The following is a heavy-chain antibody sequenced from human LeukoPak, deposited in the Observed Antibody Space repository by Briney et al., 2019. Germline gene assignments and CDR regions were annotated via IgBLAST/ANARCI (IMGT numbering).Heavy chain of an antibody. V-gene: IGHV3-48*02. CDR2: ISSSSSSM. CDR1: RFTFSSYS. J-gene: IGHJ4*02. CDR3: AREGGAGSNFDY. D-gene: IGHD2-21*01. Sequence: PGGSLRLSCAASRFTFSSYSMNWVRQAPGRGLEWISSISSSSSSMYYADSVKGRFTISRDNAKNSLSLQMNSLRDEDTAVYYCAREGGAGSNFDYWGQGTLVTVSS.